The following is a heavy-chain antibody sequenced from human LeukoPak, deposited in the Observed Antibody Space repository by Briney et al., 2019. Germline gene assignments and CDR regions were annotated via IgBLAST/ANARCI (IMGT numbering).Heavy chain of an antibody. Sequence: ASVKVSCKASGYTFINNDINWVRQAPGQGLEWMAWRDPKNGNRGYAQNFQGRVTMTTDTSISTTYMELSSLRSEDTAVYYCARSHTRKGFCGGGRCYPAVWWFDPWGQGTLVTVSS. D-gene: IGHD2-15*01. CDR3: ARSHTRKGFCGGGRCYPAVWWFDP. J-gene: IGHJ5*02. CDR1: GYTFINND. CDR2: RDPKNGNR. V-gene: IGHV1-8*01.